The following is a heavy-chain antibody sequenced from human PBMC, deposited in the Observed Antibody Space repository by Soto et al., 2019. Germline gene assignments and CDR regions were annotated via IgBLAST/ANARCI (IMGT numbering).Heavy chain of an antibody. J-gene: IGHJ4*02. D-gene: IGHD6-13*01. CDR2: ISTYNGNT. CDR3: ARSPYTNSWYYFDY. Sequence: QVQLVQSGAEVKKPGASVKVSCKTSGYTFTMYGISWVRQAPEQGLEWMGWISTYNGNTNSAQKVQGRVTMTTDTSTSTAYMEQRSLRSDDTAVYYCARSPYTNSWYYFDYWGQGTLVTVSS. V-gene: IGHV1-18*01. CDR1: GYTFTMYG.